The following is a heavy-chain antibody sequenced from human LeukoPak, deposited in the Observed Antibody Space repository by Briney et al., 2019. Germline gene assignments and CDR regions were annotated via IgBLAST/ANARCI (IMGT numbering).Heavy chain of an antibody. CDR2: IIPIFGTA. CDR1: GYTLTELS. CDR3: ARVRAEYQLPDNYYYYYMDV. J-gene: IGHJ6*03. V-gene: IGHV1-69*13. D-gene: IGHD2-2*01. Sequence: SVKVSCKFSGYTLTELSMHWVRQAPGQGLEWMGGIIPIFGTANYAQKFQGRVTITADESTSTAYMELSSLRSEDTAVYYCARVRAEYQLPDNYYYYYMDVWGKGTTVTISS.